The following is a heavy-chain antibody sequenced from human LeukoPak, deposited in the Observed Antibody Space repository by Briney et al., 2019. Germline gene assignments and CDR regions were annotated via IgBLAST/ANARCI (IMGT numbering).Heavy chain of an antibody. CDR3: AREPSGTYWLDY. CDR1: GFTVSSNY. J-gene: IGHJ4*02. D-gene: IGHD1-26*01. CDR2: IYSAGST. V-gene: IGHV3-66*02. Sequence: GGSLRLSCAASGFTVSSNYMSWVRQAPGKGLEWVSVIYSAGSTYYSDSVEARFAISRDNSKNTLYLHRNSLRAEDTAVYYCAREPSGTYWLDYWGQGTLATVSS.